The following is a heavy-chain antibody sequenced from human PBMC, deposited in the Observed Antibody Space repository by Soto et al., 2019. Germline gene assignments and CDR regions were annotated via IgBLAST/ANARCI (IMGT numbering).Heavy chain of an antibody. D-gene: IGHD3-22*01. CDR1: GYTFTSYY. V-gene: IGHV1-46*01. CDR2: INPSGGST. J-gene: IGHJ4*02. CDR3: ARTKYYYDSSGYYYSGYYFDY. Sequence: QVQLVQSGAEVKKPGASVKVSCKASGYTFTSYYMHWVRQAPGQGLEWMGIINPSGGSTSYAQKFQGRVTMTRDTSTSTVYRELSSLRSEDTAVYYCARTKYYYDSSGYYYSGYYFDYWGQGTLVTVSS.